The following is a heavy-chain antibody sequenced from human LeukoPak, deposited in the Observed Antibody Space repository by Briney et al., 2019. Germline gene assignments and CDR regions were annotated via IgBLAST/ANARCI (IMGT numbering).Heavy chain of an antibody. CDR2: IKSDGKT. Sequence: GGSLRLSCAASGFTFSSYWMHWVRQAPGQGLVWVSRIKSDGKTNYADSVKGRFTISRDNAKNTVSLQMNSLRAEDTGVYYCARAPSEIGGYYPEYFRHWGQGTLVTVSS. CDR1: GFTFSSYW. V-gene: IGHV3-74*01. J-gene: IGHJ1*01. D-gene: IGHD3-22*01. CDR3: ARAPSEIGGYYPEYFRH.